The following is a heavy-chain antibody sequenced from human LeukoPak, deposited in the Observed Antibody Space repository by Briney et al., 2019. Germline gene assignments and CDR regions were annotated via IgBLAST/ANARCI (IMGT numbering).Heavy chain of an antibody. J-gene: IGHJ4*02. CDR3: ARGGASTWYYYGSGSYYAYDY. D-gene: IGHD3-10*01. CDR2: INTNTGNP. Sequence: DSVKVSCKASGYTFTSYAMNWVRQAPGQGLEWMGWINTNTGNPTYAQGFTGRFVFSLDTSVSTAYLQISSLKAEDTAVYYCARGGASTWYYYGSGSYYAYDYWGQGTLVTVSS. CDR1: GYTFTSYA. V-gene: IGHV7-4-1*02.